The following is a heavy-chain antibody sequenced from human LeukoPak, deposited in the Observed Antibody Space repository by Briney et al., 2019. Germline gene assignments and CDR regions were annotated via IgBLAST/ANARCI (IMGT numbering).Heavy chain of an antibody. CDR3: ARDSLYYYDSSGYSLY. CDR1: GYTFTSYG. Sequence: VASVKVSCKASGYTFTSYGISWVRQAPGQGLEWMGWISAYNGNTNYAQKLQGRVTMTTDTSTSTAYMELRSLRSEDTAVYYCARDSLYYYDSSGYSLYWGQGTLVTVSS. CDR2: ISAYNGNT. D-gene: IGHD3-22*01. V-gene: IGHV1-18*01. J-gene: IGHJ4*02.